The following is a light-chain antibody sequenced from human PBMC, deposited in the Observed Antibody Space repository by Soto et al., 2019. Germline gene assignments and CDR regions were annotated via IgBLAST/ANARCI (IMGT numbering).Light chain of an antibody. V-gene: IGLV2-11*01. Sequence: QSALTQPRSVSWSPGQSVTISCTGTSSDVGGYNYVSWYQQYTGKAPKLMIYDVNRRPSGVPDRFSGSKSGNTASLTISGLQAEDEADYYCCSYAGTYTFVVFGGGTKVTVL. J-gene: IGLJ2*01. CDR2: DVN. CDR1: SSDVGGYNY. CDR3: CSYAGTYTFVV.